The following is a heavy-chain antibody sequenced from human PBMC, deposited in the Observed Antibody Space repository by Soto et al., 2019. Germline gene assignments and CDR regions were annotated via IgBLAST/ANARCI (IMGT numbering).Heavy chain of an antibody. D-gene: IGHD6-19*01. Sequence: QVQLVESGGGVVQPGRSLRLSCAASGFTFSSYAMHWVRQAPGKGLEWVAVISYDGSNKYYADSVKGRFTISRDNSKNTLYLQMNSLRAEDTAVYYCARSTQDSSGGYVGWGQGTLVTVSS. CDR3: ARSTQDSSGGYVG. CDR1: GFTFSSYA. J-gene: IGHJ4*02. CDR2: ISYDGSNK. V-gene: IGHV3-30-3*01.